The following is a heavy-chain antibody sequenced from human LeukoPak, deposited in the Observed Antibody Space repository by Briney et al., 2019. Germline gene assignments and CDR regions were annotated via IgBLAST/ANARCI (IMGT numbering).Heavy chain of an antibody. Sequence: GGSLRLSCAASGFTFSSYWMRWVRQAPGQGLEWVANIKQDGSEKYYVDSVKGRFTISRDNAKNSLYLQMNSLRAEDTAVYYCARDYGDYYYYGMDVWGQGTTVTVSS. CDR2: IKQDGSEK. CDR1: GFTFSSYW. D-gene: IGHD4-17*01. J-gene: IGHJ6*02. CDR3: ARDYGDYYYYGMDV. V-gene: IGHV3-7*03.